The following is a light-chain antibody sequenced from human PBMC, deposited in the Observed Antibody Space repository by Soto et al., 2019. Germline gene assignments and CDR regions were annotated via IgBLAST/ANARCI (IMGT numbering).Light chain of an antibody. J-gene: IGKJ2*01. CDR1: QSVRSRY. V-gene: IGKV3-20*01. Sequence: VVTQSPGTLSLSLGERATLSCRTSQSVRSRYLAWYQQKAGQAPTLLIYDAYGRPGGIPDRFNGSGSGTDFTLTISRLEPGDFAVYYCQQYGDSPYTFGQGTKLEIK. CDR2: DAY. CDR3: QQYGDSPYT.